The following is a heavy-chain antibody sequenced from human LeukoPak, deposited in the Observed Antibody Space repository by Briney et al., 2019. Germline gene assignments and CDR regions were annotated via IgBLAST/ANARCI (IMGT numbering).Heavy chain of an antibody. J-gene: IGHJ4*02. Sequence: PSETLSLTCAVYVGSFSGYYWTWIRQPPGKGLQWIGGINDSGSTNYNPSLKSRVTISVDTSKNQFSLKLSSVTAADTAVYYCARDPNSFDYWGQGTLVTVSS. CDR1: VGSFSGYY. CDR3: ARDPNSFDY. CDR2: INDSGST. V-gene: IGHV4-34*01.